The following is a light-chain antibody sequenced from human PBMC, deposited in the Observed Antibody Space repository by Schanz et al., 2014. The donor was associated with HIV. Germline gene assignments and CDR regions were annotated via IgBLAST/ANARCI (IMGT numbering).Light chain of an antibody. CDR3: QHYGGS. Sequence: IVLTQSPATLSLSPGERATLSCRASQSVSSNLAWYQQKPGQAPTLLIYGASSRATGIPDRFSGSGSGTDFTLTISRLEPEDFAVYYCQHYGGSFGPGTKVDAK. J-gene: IGKJ3*01. CDR1: QSVSSN. CDR2: GAS. V-gene: IGKV3-20*01.